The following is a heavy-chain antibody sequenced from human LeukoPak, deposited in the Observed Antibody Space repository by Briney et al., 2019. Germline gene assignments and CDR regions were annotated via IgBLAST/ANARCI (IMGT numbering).Heavy chain of an antibody. CDR2: IIPIFGTA. CDR1: GGTFSSYA. Sequence: SVKVSCKASGGTFSSYAISWVRQAPGQGREWMGRIIPIFGTANYAQKFQGRVTITTDESTSTAYMELSSLRSEDTAVYYCARGPDDVVMGDYFDYWGQGTLVTVSS. CDR3: ARGPDDVVMGDYFDY. J-gene: IGHJ4*02. D-gene: IGHD3-22*01. V-gene: IGHV1-69*05.